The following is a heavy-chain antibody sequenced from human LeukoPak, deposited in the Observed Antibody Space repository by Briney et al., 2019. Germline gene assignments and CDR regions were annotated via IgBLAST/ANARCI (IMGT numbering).Heavy chain of an antibody. J-gene: IGHJ4*02. Sequence: PLESLSLTCTVSGGSISSYYWSWIRQPPGKGLEWIGYIYYSGSTNYNPSLKSRVTISVDTSKNQFSLKLSSVTAADTAVYYCARGAAADLWGQGTLVTVSS. CDR2: IYYSGST. CDR1: GGSISSYY. CDR3: ARGAAADL. D-gene: IGHD6-13*01. V-gene: IGHV4-59*01.